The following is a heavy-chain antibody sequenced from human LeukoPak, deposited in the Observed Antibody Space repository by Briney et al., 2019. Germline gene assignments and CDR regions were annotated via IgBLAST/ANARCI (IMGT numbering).Heavy chain of an antibody. V-gene: IGHV4-59*01. CDR1: GDSTSSYY. J-gene: IGHJ4*02. CDR3: ARDRSLGIIDY. CDR2: IYYSGST. D-gene: IGHD3-16*01. Sequence: SGTLSLTCLVSGDSTSSYYWSWIRQPPGKGLEWIGYIYYSGSTNYNPSLKSRVTISVDASKNHFSLKLSSVTAADTAFYYCARDRSLGIIDYWGQGTLVTVSS.